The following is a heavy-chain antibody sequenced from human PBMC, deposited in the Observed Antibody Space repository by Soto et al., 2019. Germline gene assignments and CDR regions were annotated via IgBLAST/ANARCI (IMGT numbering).Heavy chain of an antibody. CDR1: GFTFSQFW. CDR3: TRAVVLSAAAFSMDV. D-gene: IGHD2-2*01. J-gene: IGHJ6*04. Sequence: QLVESGGGLVQPGESLRVSCAASGFTFSQFWMNWVRQAPGKGLVWVSRISPGGTSTYYADSVKGRFTISRDNAKNTLSLQMDSLRAEDTAVYFCTRAVVLSAAAFSMDVWGKGTSVTVSS. V-gene: IGHV3-74*01. CDR2: ISPGGTST.